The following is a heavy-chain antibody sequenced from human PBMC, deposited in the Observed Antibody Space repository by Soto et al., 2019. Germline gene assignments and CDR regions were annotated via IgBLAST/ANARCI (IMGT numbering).Heavy chain of an antibody. CDR1: GFTFSSYG. V-gene: IGHV3-30*18. CDR2: ISYDGSNK. J-gene: IGHJ4*02. D-gene: IGHD1-26*01. Sequence: PGGSLRLSCAASGFTFSSYGMHWVRQAPGKGLEWVAVISYDGSNKYYADSVKGRFTISRDNSKNTLYLQMNSLRAEDTAVYYCAKHGSGSYYVGQIDYWGQGTLVTVSS. CDR3: AKHGSGSYYVGQIDY.